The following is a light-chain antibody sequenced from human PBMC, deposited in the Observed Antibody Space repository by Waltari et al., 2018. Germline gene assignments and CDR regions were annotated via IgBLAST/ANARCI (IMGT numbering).Light chain of an antibody. CDR3: CSYTSSRTLVV. CDR2: GVN. V-gene: IGLV2-14*01. Sequence: QSALTQPASVSGSPGQSITISCTGTSSDVCGYNSVPWYQQHPGKVPKLMIYGVNNRPSGVSNRFSGSKSGNTASLTISGLQAEDEADYYCCSYTSSRTLVVFGGGTKVTVL. CDR1: SSDVCGYNS. J-gene: IGLJ3*02.